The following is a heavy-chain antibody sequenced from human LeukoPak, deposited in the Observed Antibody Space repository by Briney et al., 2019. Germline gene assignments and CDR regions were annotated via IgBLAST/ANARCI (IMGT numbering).Heavy chain of an antibody. Sequence: SETLSLTCAVYGGSFSGYYWSWIRQPPGKGLEWIGEINHSGSTNYNPSLKSRVTISVDTSKNQFSLKLSSVTAADTAVYYCARAPSSGWYRSYFDYWGQGTLVTVSS. J-gene: IGHJ4*02. CDR2: INHSGST. CDR1: GGSFSGYY. CDR3: ARAPSSGWYRSYFDY. V-gene: IGHV4-34*01. D-gene: IGHD6-19*01.